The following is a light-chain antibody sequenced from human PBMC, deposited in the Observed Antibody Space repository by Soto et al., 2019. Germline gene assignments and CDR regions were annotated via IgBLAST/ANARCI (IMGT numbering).Light chain of an antibody. V-gene: IGKV1-27*01. CDR3: QKCKVAPFT. CDR2: AAS. J-gene: IGKJ4*01. Sequence: DIQMTQSPSSLSALVGDRVTITCRASQDIGNFLAWYQQKPGKVPKLLIYAASTLQSGLPSRFSGSGSGTDFTLTISSLQPEDVATYYCQKCKVAPFTFGGGTKVEIK. CDR1: QDIGNF.